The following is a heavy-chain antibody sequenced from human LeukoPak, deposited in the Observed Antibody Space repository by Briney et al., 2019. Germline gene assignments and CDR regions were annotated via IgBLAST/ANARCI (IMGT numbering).Heavy chain of an antibody. CDR3: ARKALPGNWFDP. CDR1: GDSISSYY. CDR2: IYASGST. Sequence: SETLSLTCTVSGDSISSYYWSWIRQPAGKGLEWIGRIYASGSTNYNPSLKSRVTMSLDTSKNQFSLNLSSVNAADPAVYYCARKALPGNWFDPWGQGTLVTVSS. J-gene: IGHJ5*02. V-gene: IGHV4-4*07.